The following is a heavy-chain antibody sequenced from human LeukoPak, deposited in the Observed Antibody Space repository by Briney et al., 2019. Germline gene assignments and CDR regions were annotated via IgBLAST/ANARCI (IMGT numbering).Heavy chain of an antibody. CDR1: GGTFSSYA. CDR2: IIPILGIA. CDR3: ARLGYRGSGSYYSNSRGQPYTYYFDY. Sequence: GASVKVSCKASGGTFSSYAISWVRQAPGQGLEWMGRIIPILGIAHYAQKFQGRVTITADKSTSTAYMELSSLRSEDTAVYYCARLGYRGSGSYYSNSRGQPYTYYFDYWGQGTLVTVSS. J-gene: IGHJ4*02. D-gene: IGHD3-10*01. V-gene: IGHV1-69*04.